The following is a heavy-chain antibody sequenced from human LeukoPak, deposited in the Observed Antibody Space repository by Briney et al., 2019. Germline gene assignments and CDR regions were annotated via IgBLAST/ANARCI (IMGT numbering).Heavy chain of an antibody. Sequence: SETLTLTCTVSGGSISSYYWSWIRQPPGKGLEWIGYIYYSGSTNYNPTLKSRVTISVDTSKNQFSLKLSSVTAADTAVYYCARHLMVRIAVPHLPFDPWGQGTLVTVSS. CDR2: IYYSGST. J-gene: IGHJ5*02. V-gene: IGHV4-59*08. D-gene: IGHD6-19*01. CDR3: ARHLMVRIAVPHLPFDP. CDR1: GGSISSYY.